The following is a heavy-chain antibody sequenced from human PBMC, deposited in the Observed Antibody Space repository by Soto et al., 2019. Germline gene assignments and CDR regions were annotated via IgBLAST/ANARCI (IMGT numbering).Heavy chain of an antibody. D-gene: IGHD1-26*01. CDR2: IGSAHDP. Sequence: GGSLRLSCAASGFTFSTYDMHWVRQVPGKGLEWVSAIGSAHDPYYLGSVKGRFSISRENAKNSLYLQMNSLTTGDTAVYYCARAYLGRLPRRADYYYAWTSGAKGPRSPSP. CDR1: GFTFSTYD. CDR3: ARAYLGRLPRRADYYYAWTS. J-gene: IGHJ6*02. V-gene: IGHV3-13*05.